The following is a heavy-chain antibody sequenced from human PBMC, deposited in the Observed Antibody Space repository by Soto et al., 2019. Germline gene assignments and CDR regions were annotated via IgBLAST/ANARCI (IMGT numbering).Heavy chain of an antibody. V-gene: IGHV1-18*01. Sequence: ASVKVSCKASGYTFTSYGISWVRQAPGQGLEWMGWISAYNGNTNYAQKLQGRVTMTTDTSTSTAYMELRSLRSDDTAVYYCAREADNYYYYGMDVWGRGTTVTVSS. J-gene: IGHJ6*02. CDR1: GYTFTSYG. D-gene: IGHD3-9*01. CDR3: AREADNYYYYGMDV. CDR2: ISAYNGNT.